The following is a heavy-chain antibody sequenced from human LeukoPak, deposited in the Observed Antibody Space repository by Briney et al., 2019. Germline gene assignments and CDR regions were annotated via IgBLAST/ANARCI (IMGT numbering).Heavy chain of an antibody. Sequence: GASVKVSCKASGYTFTGYYVHWVRQAPGQGLEWMGWINPNSGGTNYAQKFQGRVTMTRDTSISTAYMELSRLRSDDTAVYYCAREAAAAGLYYFDYWGQGTLVTVSS. CDR2: INPNSGGT. J-gene: IGHJ4*02. V-gene: IGHV1-2*02. CDR3: AREAAAAGLYYFDY. D-gene: IGHD6-13*01. CDR1: GYTFTGYY.